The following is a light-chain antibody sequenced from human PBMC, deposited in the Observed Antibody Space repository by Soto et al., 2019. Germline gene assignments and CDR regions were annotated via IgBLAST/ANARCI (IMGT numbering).Light chain of an antibody. J-gene: IGKJ4*01. CDR3: QQVASFPLT. CDR1: RNIHNW. Sequence: DIQMTQSPSSVSASVGDRVTITCRASRNIHNWLAWYQQKPGKAPNLLIYAASSLQGGVPSRFSGSGSGTDFTLSISSLRPEDFAPYFCQQVASFPLTFGGGTKVEIE. V-gene: IGKV1D-12*01. CDR2: AAS.